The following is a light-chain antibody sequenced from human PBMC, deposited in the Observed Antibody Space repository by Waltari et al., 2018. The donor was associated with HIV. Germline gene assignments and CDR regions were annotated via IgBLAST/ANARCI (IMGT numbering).Light chain of an antibody. CDR3: CSYAGSSIPVV. J-gene: IGLJ3*02. V-gene: IGLV2-23*02. CDR2: DVT. Sequence: HSALTQPASVSGSPGQSITISCTGTSSDVGGYNYVSWYQQHPGKAPKRRIYDVTKRPSGVSNRCSGSKSGNTASLTIAGLQAEDEADYYCCSYAGSSIPVVFGGGTKLTVL. CDR1: SSDVGGYNY.